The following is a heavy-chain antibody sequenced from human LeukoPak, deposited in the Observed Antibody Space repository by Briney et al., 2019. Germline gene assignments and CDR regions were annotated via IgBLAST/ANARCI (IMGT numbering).Heavy chain of an antibody. Sequence: ASVNVSCKASGFTFTSSAMQWVRQARGQRLEWIGWIVVGSGNTNYAQKFQERVTITRDMSTSTAYMELSSLRSEDTAVYYCAAMLAGGSPTSGDAFDIWGQGTMVTVSS. D-gene: IGHD1-26*01. V-gene: IGHV1-58*02. CDR2: IVVGSGNT. CDR3: AAMLAGGSPTSGDAFDI. J-gene: IGHJ3*02. CDR1: GFTFTSSA.